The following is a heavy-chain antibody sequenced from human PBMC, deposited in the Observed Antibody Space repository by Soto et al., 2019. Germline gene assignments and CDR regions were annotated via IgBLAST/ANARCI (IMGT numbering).Heavy chain of an antibody. CDR2: IYHSGST. CDR3: VRGLVIMTITDAFDM. J-gene: IGHJ3*02. D-gene: IGHD2-21*01. CDR1: GGSISSGSYS. Sequence: SETLSLTCAVSGGSISSGSYSWSWSRQPPGKGLEWIGYIYHSGSTYYNPSLKSRVTTSVDRSKNQFSLKLSSVTAADTAVYCCVRGLVIMTITDAFDMWGQGTMVTVSS. V-gene: IGHV4-30-2*01.